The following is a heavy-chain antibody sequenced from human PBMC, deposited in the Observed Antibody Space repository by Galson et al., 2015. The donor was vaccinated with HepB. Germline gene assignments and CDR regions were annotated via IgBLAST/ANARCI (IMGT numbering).Heavy chain of an antibody. CDR2: ISSSSSYT. CDR1: GFTFSDYY. V-gene: IGHV3-11*06. Sequence: SLRLSCAASGFTFSDYYMSWIRQAPGKGLEWVSYISSSSSYTNYADSVKGRFTISRDNAKNSLYLQMNSLRAEDAAVYYCARSDYGDYEDFDYWGQGTLVTVSS. D-gene: IGHD4-17*01. J-gene: IGHJ4*02. CDR3: ARSDYGDYEDFDY.